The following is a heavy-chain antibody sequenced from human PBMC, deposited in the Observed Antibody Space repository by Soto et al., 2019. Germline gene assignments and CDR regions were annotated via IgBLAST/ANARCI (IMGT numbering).Heavy chain of an antibody. Sequence: QVQLVQSGAEVTKHGSSVKVSCKASGGTFSSYAISWVRQAPGQGLEWLGVIIPIFGTANYAQQFQGRVTMTADKCTSTAYIELSSLRSEDTAVYYCAIDRDKTTVNPYYYCMDFWGQGTTVTVS. J-gene: IGHJ6*02. D-gene: IGHD4-4*01. V-gene: IGHV1-69*06. CDR3: AIDRDKTTVNPYYYCMDF. CDR2: IIPIFGTA. CDR1: GGTFSSYA.